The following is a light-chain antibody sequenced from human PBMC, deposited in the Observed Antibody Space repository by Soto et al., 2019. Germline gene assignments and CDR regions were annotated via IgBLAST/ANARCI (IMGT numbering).Light chain of an antibody. CDR3: SSYTSSSTLL. CDR2: DVS. CDR1: SSDVGGYNY. Sequence: QYALTQPASVSGSPGQSITISCTGTSSDVGGYNYVSWYQQHPGKAPKLMIYDVSNRLSGVSNRFSGSKSGNTASLTISGLQAEDEADYYCSSYTSSSTLLFGGGTKLTVL. J-gene: IGLJ2*01. V-gene: IGLV2-14*01.